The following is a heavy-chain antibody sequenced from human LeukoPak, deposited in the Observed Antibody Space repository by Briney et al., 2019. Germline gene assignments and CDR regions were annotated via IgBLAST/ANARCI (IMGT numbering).Heavy chain of an antibody. V-gene: IGHV3-30*18. Sequence: GGSLRLSCAASGFTFSSYGMHWVRQAPGKGLEWVAVISYDGSNKYYADSVKGRFTISRDNSKNTLYLQMNSLRAEDTAVYYCAKDVEYWGQGTLVTVSS. CDR3: AKDVEY. CDR1: GFTFSSYG. D-gene: IGHD2-21*01. CDR2: ISYDGSNK. J-gene: IGHJ4*02.